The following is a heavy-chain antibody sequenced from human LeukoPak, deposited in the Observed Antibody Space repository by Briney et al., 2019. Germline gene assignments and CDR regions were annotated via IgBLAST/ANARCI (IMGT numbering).Heavy chain of an antibody. CDR1: GFTFSGSA. CDR3: HYYYYMDV. J-gene: IGHJ6*03. CDR2: IRSKANSYAT. Sequence: GGSLRLSCAASGFTFSGSAMHWVRQASGKGQEWVGRIRSKANSYATAYAASVKGRFTISRDDSKNTAYLQMNSLKTEDTAVYYCHYYYYMDVWGKGTTVTVSS. V-gene: IGHV3-73*01.